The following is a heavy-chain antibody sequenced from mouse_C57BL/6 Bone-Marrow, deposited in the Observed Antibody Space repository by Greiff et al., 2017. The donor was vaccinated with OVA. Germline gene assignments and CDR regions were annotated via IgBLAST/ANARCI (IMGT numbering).Heavy chain of an antibody. CDR2: IDPSDSYT. J-gene: IGHJ3*01. CDR3: APSYGSSQGFAY. Sequence: QVQLQQPGAELVRPGTSVKLSCKASGYTFTSYWMHWVKQRPGQGLEWIGVIDPSDSYTNYNQKFKGKATLTVDTSSSTAYMQLSSLTSEDSAVYYCAPSYGSSQGFAYWGQGTLVTVSA. D-gene: IGHD1-1*01. CDR1: GYTFTSYW. V-gene: IGHV1-59*01.